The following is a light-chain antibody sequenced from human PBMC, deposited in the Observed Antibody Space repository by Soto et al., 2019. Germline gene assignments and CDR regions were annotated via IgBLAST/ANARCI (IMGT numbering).Light chain of an antibody. V-gene: IGKV3-11*01. CDR1: QSVSSN. CDR3: QQRSNWIT. J-gene: IGKJ5*01. Sequence: EIVMTQSPATLSVSPGARATLSCRASQSVSSNLAWYQQKPGQAPRLLIYGASTRATGIPARFSGSGSGTDFTLTISSLEPEDFAVYYCQQRSNWITFGQGTRLEI. CDR2: GAS.